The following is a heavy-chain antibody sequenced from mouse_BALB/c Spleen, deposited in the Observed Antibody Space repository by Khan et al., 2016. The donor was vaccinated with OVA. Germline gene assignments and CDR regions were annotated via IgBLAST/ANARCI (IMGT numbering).Heavy chain of an antibody. CDR3: ARFHGGYYYNVDY. CDR1: GFALTSYG. V-gene: IGHV2-9*02. J-gene: IGHJ4*01. CDR2: IWAGGST. D-gene: IGHD2-3*01. Sequence: QVQLKESGPGLVAPSQSLSITCTVSGFALTSYGVHWVRQPPGKGLEWLGVIWAGGSTNYNSALMSRLTISKDNSKSQVFLKMNSLQTDDTAMYYCARFHGGYYYNVDYWGQGTSVTVSS.